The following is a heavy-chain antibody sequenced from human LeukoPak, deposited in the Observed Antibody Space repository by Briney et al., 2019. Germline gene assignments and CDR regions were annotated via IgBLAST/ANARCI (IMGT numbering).Heavy chain of an antibody. D-gene: IGHD5-18*01. CDR1: GGSISSGGYY. CDR3: ARDTYVDTAMVDLGY. J-gene: IGHJ4*02. CDR2: IYHSGST. V-gene: IGHV4-30-2*01. Sequence: PSETLSLTCTVSGGSISSGGYYWSWIRQPPGKGLEWIGYIYHSGSTYYNPSLKSRVTISVDRSKNQFSLKLSSVTAADTAVYYCARDTYVDTAMVDLGYWGQGTLVTVSS.